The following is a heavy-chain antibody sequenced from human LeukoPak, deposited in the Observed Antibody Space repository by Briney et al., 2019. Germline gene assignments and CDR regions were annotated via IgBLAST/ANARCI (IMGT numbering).Heavy chain of an antibody. V-gene: IGHV5-51*01. CDR2: IYPGDSDT. Sequence: GESLKISCKGSGYSFTSYWIVWVRQMPGKGLEWMGIIYPGDSDTRYSPSFQGQVTISADKSISTAYLQWSSLKASDTGMYYCARGSGGGGDREYYFDYWGQGTLVTVSS. CDR3: ARGSGGGGDREYYFDY. J-gene: IGHJ4*02. D-gene: IGHD3-16*01. CDR1: GYSFTSYW.